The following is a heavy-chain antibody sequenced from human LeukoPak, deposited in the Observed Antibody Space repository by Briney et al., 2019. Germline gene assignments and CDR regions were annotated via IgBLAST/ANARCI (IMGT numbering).Heavy chain of an antibody. V-gene: IGHV4-61*01. CDR2: IYYSGST. CDR1: GGSVSSGSYY. CDR3: ARARNLGYCSGGSCRSFDY. J-gene: IGHJ4*02. D-gene: IGHD2-15*01. Sequence: SETLSLTCTVSGGSVSSGSYYWSWIRQPPGKGLEWIGYIYYSGSTNYTPSLKCRVTISVDTSKNQFSLKLSSVTAADTAVYYCARARNLGYCSGGSCRSFDYWGQGTLVTVSS.